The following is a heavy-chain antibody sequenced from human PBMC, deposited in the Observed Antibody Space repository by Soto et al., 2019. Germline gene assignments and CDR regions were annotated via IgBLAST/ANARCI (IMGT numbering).Heavy chain of an antibody. CDR3: ARGAVKYYYGMDV. CDR2: IYYSGST. CDR1: GGSISSVGYY. D-gene: IGHD4-17*01. J-gene: IGHJ6*02. V-gene: IGHV4-31*03. Sequence: LSLTCTVSGGSISSVGYYWSWIRQHPGKGLEWIGYIYYSGSTYYNPSLKSRVTISVDTSKNQFSLKLSSVTAADTAVYYCARGAVKYYYGMDVWGQGTTVTVSS.